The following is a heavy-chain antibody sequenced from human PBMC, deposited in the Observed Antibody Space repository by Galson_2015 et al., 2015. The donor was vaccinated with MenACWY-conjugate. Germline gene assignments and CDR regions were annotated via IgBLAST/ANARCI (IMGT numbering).Heavy chain of an antibody. V-gene: IGHV3-23*01. CDR2: IGPGGTGT. CDR3: AMCIGGNCRGGFDP. Sequence: SLRLSCAASGFIFSNYAMSWVRQAPGKGLEWVSAIGPGGTGTYYADSVKGRFTVSRDNSKNTLYLQMNSLRDDDTAVYYCAMCIGGNCRGGFDPWGRATLVTVSS. CDR1: GFIFSNYA. D-gene: IGHD2-15*01. J-gene: IGHJ5*02.